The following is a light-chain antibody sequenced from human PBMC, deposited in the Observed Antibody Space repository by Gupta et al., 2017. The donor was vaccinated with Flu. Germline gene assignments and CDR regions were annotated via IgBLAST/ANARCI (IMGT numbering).Light chain of an antibody. CDR1: QSVLFSSNNKDY. Sequence: DIVMTQSPDSLAVSLGERATTNCKSSQSVLFSSNNKDYLAWYQQKPGQPPKLLIYWASTRESGVPDRFSGSGSGADFTLTINSLQAEDVAVYYCQQYYSAPPTFGQGTKVEIK. V-gene: IGKV4-1*01. J-gene: IGKJ1*01. CDR2: WAS. CDR3: QQYYSAPPT.